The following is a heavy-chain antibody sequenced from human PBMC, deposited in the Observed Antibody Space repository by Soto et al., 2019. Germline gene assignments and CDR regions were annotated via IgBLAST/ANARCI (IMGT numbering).Heavy chain of an antibody. D-gene: IGHD3-3*01. J-gene: IGHJ6*02. CDR3: AKVIRFLEWFPYYYYGMDV. V-gene: IGHV3-23*01. CDR2: ISGSGGST. CDR1: GFTFSSYA. Sequence: EVQLLESGGGLVQPGGSLRLSCAASGFTFSSYAMSWVRQAPGKGLEWVSAISGSGGSTYYADSVKGRFTISRDNSKNTLYLQMNSLRAEDTAVYYCAKVIRFLEWFPYYYYGMDVWGQGTTVTVSS.